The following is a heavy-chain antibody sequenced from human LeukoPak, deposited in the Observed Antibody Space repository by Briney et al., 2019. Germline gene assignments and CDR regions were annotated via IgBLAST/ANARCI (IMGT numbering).Heavy chain of an antibody. CDR2: ISSSSSHT. CDR3: ARTNLGSGWRLDY. V-gene: IGHV3-11*06. Sequence: GGSLRLSCGASEFAFSDFYMTWIRHAPGKGLEWVSYISSSSSHTNYADSVKGRFTISRDNAKNSLYLQMNSLRAEDTAVYYCARTNLGSGWRLDYWGQGTLVTVSS. D-gene: IGHD6-19*01. J-gene: IGHJ4*02. CDR1: EFAFSDFY.